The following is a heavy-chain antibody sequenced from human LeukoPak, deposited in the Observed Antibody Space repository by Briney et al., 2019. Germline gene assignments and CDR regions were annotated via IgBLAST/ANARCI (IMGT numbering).Heavy chain of an antibody. Sequence: SETLSLTCTVSGGSISSDNYSWSWIRQPAGKGLEWIGRVYTSGSTNYNPSLKSRVTISVDTSKKQFSLKLSSVTAADTAVYYCARDRRPRVAAADYWGQGTLVTVSS. CDR1: GGSISSDNYS. D-gene: IGHD6-13*01. CDR2: VYTSGST. CDR3: ARDRRPRVAAADY. J-gene: IGHJ4*02. V-gene: IGHV4-61*02.